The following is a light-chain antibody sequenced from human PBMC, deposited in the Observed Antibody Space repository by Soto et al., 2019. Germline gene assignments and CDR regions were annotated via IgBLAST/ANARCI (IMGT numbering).Light chain of an antibody. CDR2: GAS. CDR1: QSVSSN. Sequence: EMVMTQSPATLSVSLGERVTLSCRASQSVSSNYLAWYQQKPGQAPRLLIYGASTRATGIPARFSGSGSGTEFTLTISSLQSEDFAVYYCQQYNNWPQTFGQGTKLEIK. J-gene: IGKJ2*01. CDR3: QQYNNWPQT. V-gene: IGKV3-15*01.